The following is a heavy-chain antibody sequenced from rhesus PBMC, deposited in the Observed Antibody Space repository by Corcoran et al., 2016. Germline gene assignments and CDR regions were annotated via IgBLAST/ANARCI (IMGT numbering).Heavy chain of an antibody. V-gene: IGHV3-54*02. J-gene: IGHJ6*01. CDR3: ARGGGCCRGFCHGIYYALDS. Sequence: EVQLVESGGGLAKPGGSLRLSCAASGFTFSTYGMHWVRQAPGKGLEWVAVMSYDGNKKYYADSVKDRFTISRENSKNILYLQMNTLKLEDTAVYYCARGGGCCRGFCHGIYYALDSWGQGVVVTVS. CDR1: GFTFSTYG. CDR2: MSYDGNKK. D-gene: IGHD2-8*01.